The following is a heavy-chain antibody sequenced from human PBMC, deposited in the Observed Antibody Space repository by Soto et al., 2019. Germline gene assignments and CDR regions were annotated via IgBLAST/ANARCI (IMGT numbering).Heavy chain of an antibody. D-gene: IGHD6-19*01. CDR2: INAGNGNT. CDR3: ARAVAVPADFDY. CDR1: GYTFTGYA. J-gene: IGHJ4*02. Sequence: QVQLVQSGAEEKKPGASVKVSCKASGYTFTGYAVHWVRQAPGQRLEWMGWINAGNGNTKYSQKFQGRVTITRDTSASTAYMELSSLRSDDTAVYYCARAVAVPADFDYRGQGTLVTVSS. V-gene: IGHV1-3*05.